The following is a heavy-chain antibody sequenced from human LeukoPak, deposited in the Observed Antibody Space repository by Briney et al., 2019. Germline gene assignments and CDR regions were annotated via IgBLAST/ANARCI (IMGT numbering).Heavy chain of an antibody. V-gene: IGHV5-51*01. CDR1: GYSFTGYW. Sequence: GESLKISCKGSGYSFTGYWIGWVRQMPGKGLEWMGIIYPGDSDTRYSPSFQGQVTISADKSISTAYLQWSSLKASDTAMYYCARLDGSNWGSLSLDPWGQGTLVTVSS. D-gene: IGHD7-27*01. J-gene: IGHJ5*02. CDR3: ARLDGSNWGSLSLDP. CDR2: IYPGDSDT.